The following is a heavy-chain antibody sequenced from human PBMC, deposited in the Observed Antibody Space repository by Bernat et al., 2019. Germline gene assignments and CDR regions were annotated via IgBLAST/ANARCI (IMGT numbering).Heavy chain of an antibody. J-gene: IGHJ4*02. CDR3: ARDPPRYCSSTSCLTPV. V-gene: IGHV3-11*05. Sequence: QVQLVESGGGLVKPGGSLRLSCAASGFTFSDYYMSWIRQAPGKGLEWVSYISSSSYTNYADSVKGRFTISRDNAKNSLYLQMNSLRAEDTAVYYCARDPPRYCSSTSCLTPVWGQGTLVTVSS. CDR1: GFTFSDYY. D-gene: IGHD2-2*01. CDR2: ISSSSYT.